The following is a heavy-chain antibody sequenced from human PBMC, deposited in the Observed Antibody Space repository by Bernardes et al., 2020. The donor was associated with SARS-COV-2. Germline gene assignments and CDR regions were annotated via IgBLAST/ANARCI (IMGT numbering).Heavy chain of an antibody. D-gene: IGHD4-17*01. J-gene: IGHJ2*01. Sequence: GGSLRLSCAASGFTFDDYAMHWVRQAPGKGLEWVAVISWNGGSIGYADSVKGRFTISRDNSKSSLYLQMNSLRAEDTALYYCAKDTDYGGNSRYWYFDLWGRGTLVTVSS. CDR3: AKDTDYGGNSRYWYFDL. V-gene: IGHV3-9*01. CDR1: GFTFDDYA. CDR2: ISWNGGSI.